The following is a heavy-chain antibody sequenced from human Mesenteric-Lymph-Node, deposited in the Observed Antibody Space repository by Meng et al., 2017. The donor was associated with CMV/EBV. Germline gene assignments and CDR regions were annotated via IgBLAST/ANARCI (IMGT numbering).Heavy chain of an antibody. J-gene: IGHJ4*02. V-gene: IGHV3-30*04. Sequence: GGSLRLSCAASGFTFSSYAMHWVRQAPGKGLEWVAVILYDGSNKYYADSVKGRFTISRDNSKNTLYLQMNSLRAEDTAVYSCAKDKGVRFLEWLGDRGRGTLVTVSS. CDR2: ILYDGSNK. D-gene: IGHD3-3*01. CDR1: GFTFSSYA. CDR3: AKDKGVRFLEWLGD.